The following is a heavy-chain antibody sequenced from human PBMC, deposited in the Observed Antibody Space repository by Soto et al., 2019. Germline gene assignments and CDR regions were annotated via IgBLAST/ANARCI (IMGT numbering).Heavy chain of an antibody. J-gene: IGHJ4*02. V-gene: IGHV4-59*08. CDR1: GGTISSYY. D-gene: IGHD6-19*01. CDR2: IYSSGTT. Sequence: PSETLSLTCTVSGGTISSYYWSWIRQHPGKGLEWIGYIYSSGTTNYNPSLKSRVTMSVDTSKNQFSLQLSSVTAADTAVYYCARHGVAVARKFGYWGQGTLVTVSS. CDR3: ARHGVAVARKFGY.